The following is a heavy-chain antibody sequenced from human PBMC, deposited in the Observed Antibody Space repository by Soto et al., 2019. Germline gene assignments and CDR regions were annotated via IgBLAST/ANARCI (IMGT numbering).Heavy chain of an antibody. CDR1: GFTFSSYA. D-gene: IGHD3-22*01. CDR2: ISGSGGST. Sequence: GGSLRLSCAASGFTFSSYAMSWVRQAPGKGLEWVSAISGSGGSTYYADSVKGRFTISRDNSKNTLYLQMNSLRAEDTAVYYCAKGSYYYDSSDYLHDAFDIWGQGTMVTVSS. CDR3: AKGSYYYDSSDYLHDAFDI. J-gene: IGHJ3*02. V-gene: IGHV3-23*01.